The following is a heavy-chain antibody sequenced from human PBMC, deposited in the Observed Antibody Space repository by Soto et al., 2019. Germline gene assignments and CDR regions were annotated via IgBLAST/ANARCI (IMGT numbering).Heavy chain of an antibody. CDR1: GGTFSSYT. V-gene: IGHV1-8*02. Sequence: GASVKVSCKASGGTFSSYTISWVRQAPGQGLEWMGRVIPNSGITGYAQKFQGRVTMTRDISTSTAYMELNSLTSEDTAVYYCSREGRTSDKSLSPWGQGTLVTVSS. D-gene: IGHD3-22*01. J-gene: IGHJ5*02. CDR3: SREGRTSDKSLSP. CDR2: VIPNSGIT.